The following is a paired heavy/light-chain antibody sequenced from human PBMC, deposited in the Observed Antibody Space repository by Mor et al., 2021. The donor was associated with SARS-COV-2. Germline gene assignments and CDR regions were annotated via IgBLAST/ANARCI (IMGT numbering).Heavy chain of an antibody. CDR3: ARTVPHPYYFDY. J-gene: IGHJ4*02. CDR2: IDWDDDK. V-gene: IGHV2-70*15. Sequence: QVTLRESGPALVKPTQTLTVTCTFSGFSLTTSGMCVSWIRQPPGKALEWLARIDWDDDKYFSTSLKTRLTISKDTSKNQVILRMTNMDPQDTATYYCARTVPHPYYFDYWGRGTLVTVSS. D-gene: IGHD6-6*01. CDR1: GFSLTTSGMC.
Light chain of an antibody. CDR1: NSDIGGYNY. Sequence: QSALTQPASVSGSPGQSITISCTGMNSDIGGYNYVSWYQQHPGKAPKLMIYDVSHRPSGVSNRFSGSKSGNTASLSISGLQAEDEADYYCSSYTSSNTWIFGGGTKLTVL. V-gene: IGLV2-14*03. CDR3: SSYTSSNTWI. CDR2: DVS. J-gene: IGLJ2*01.